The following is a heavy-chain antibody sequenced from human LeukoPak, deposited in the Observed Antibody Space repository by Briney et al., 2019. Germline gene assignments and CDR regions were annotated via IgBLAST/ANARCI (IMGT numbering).Heavy chain of an antibody. CDR1: GDSISSSSHY. Sequence: SETLSLTCTVSGDSISSSSHYWGWIRQPPGTGLEWIGTIYYSGSSYYNPSLKSRVTMSVDTSRDQFSLRLSSVTAADTAVYYCARARSGYFGNFFDYWGQGTLVTVSS. CDR2: IYYSGSS. CDR3: ARARSGYFGNFFDY. J-gene: IGHJ4*02. V-gene: IGHV4-39*07. D-gene: IGHD3-22*01.